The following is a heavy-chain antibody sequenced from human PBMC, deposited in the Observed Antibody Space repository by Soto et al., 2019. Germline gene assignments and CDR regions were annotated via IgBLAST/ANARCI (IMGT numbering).Heavy chain of an antibody. D-gene: IGHD3-22*01. CDR3: ARDRYFYDSAGYYRTLDS. CDR1: CYSFNNDY. Sequence: SETLSLTCSIGCYSFNNDYRTWIRQSPGKGLECIGYIFHSGITDYNPSVKSRVTISIDKSKNLFSLKLTSVTAADTAVYYCARDRYFYDSAGYYRTLDSWGQG. V-gene: IGHV4-59*01. CDR2: IFHSGIT. J-gene: IGHJ5*01.